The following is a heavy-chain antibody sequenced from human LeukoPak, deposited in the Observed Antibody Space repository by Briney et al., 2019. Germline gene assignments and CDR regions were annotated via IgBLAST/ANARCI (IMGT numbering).Heavy chain of an antibody. D-gene: IGHD6-13*01. CDR2: ISDTGNT. Sequence: GGSLRLSCAASGFTLSSYAMSWVRQAPGKGLEWVSAISDTGNTYHADSVKGRFTISRDSSKSTLYLQMNSLRAEDTAVYSCAKDLLGVAAGNYWGQGTLVTVSS. V-gene: IGHV3-23*01. CDR1: GFTLSSYA. J-gene: IGHJ4*02. CDR3: AKDLLGVAAGNY.